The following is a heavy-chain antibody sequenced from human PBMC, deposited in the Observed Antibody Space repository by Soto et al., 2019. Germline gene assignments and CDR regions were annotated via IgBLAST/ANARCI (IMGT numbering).Heavy chain of an antibody. D-gene: IGHD1-20*01. CDR2: ISSTGANT. J-gene: IGHJ4*02. Sequence: EVQLLESGGGLVQPGGSLRLSCAASGFTFGDYAMTWVRQAPGKGLEWVSTISSTGANTYYADSVKGRFTVSRDKSHSTLFLQMISLRAEDTATYSCGRGGGSITYSDYWGQGTLVTVSS. CDR3: GRGGGSITYSDY. V-gene: IGHV3-23*01. CDR1: GFTFGDYA.